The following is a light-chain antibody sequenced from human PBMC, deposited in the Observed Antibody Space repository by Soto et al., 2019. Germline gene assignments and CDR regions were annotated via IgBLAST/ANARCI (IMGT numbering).Light chain of an antibody. CDR1: QSISSSY. Sequence: EILLTQSPGTLSLSPGDRAALSCRTSQSISSSYLAWYQQKPGQAPRLLIYGASNRAAGIPERFSGGGSGTDFTLTISRLEPEDFAVYYCHQFGSTLWTFGQGTKVDIK. V-gene: IGKV3-20*01. CDR3: HQFGSTLWT. J-gene: IGKJ1*01. CDR2: GAS.